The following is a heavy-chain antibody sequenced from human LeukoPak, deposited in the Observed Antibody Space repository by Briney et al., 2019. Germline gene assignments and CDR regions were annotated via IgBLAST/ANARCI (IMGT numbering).Heavy chain of an antibody. D-gene: IGHD2-15*01. CDR1: GGTFSSYA. CDR3: ASCSGPYYYYMDV. V-gene: IGHV1-69*05. Sequence: SVKVSCKATGGTFSSYAISWVRQAPGQGLEWMGGIIPIFGTANYAQKFQGRVTITTDESTSTAYMELSSLRSEDTAVYYCASCSGPYYYYMDVWGKGTTVTVSS. J-gene: IGHJ6*03. CDR2: IIPIFGTA.